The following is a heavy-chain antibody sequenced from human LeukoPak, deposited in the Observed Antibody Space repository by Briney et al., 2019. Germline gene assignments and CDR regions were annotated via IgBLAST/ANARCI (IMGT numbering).Heavy chain of an antibody. V-gene: IGHV3-23*01. CDR1: GFTFNNYA. D-gene: IGHD3-3*01. Sequence: GGSLRLSCAASGFTFNNYAMSWVRQAPGKGLEWVSTISVGAEYIFYADSVKGRFTISRDDSNNALYLQMHSLRAEDTALYYCASGPPFLKYFEYWGQGTLVTVSS. J-gene: IGHJ4*02. CDR3: ASGPPFLKYFEY. CDR2: ISVGAEYI.